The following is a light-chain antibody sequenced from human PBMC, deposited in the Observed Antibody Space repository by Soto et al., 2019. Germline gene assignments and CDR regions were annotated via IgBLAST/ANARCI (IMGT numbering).Light chain of an antibody. CDR2: DAS. CDR3: QQYNSYTWT. J-gene: IGKJ1*01. CDR1: QSISSW. Sequence: DIQMTQSPSTLSASVGDRVTITCRASQSISSWLAWYQQKPGKAPNLLIYDASNLESGVPSRFSGSGSGTEFTLTISSLQPDDFANYYCQQYNSYTWTFGQGTKVEIK. V-gene: IGKV1-5*01.